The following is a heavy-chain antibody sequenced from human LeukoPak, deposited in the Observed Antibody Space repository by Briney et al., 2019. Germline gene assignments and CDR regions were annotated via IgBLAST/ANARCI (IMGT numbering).Heavy chain of an antibody. CDR3: ARGRSYEYGDYDY. D-gene: IGHD4-17*01. CDR1: GGSISSGGYY. Sequence: SETLSLTCTVSGGSISSGGYYWSWIRQPPGKGLEWIGYIYHSGSTYYNPSLKSRVTVSVDTCKNQFSLNLNSVTAADTAIYYCARGRSYEYGDYDYWGQGTLVTVSS. J-gene: IGHJ4*02. V-gene: IGHV4-30-2*01. CDR2: IYHSGST.